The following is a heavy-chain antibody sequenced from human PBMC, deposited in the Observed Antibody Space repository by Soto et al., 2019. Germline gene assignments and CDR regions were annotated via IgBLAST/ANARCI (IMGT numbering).Heavy chain of an antibody. CDR2: ISAYNGIT. Sequence: QVQLVQSGAEVKKPGASVKVSCKASGYTFTSYGISWVRQAPGQGLEWMGWISAYNGITNYAQKLQGRVTMTTDTSTSTAYMELRSLRSDDTAVYYCARMARKYCSGGSCPYYYYGMDVWGQGTTVTVSS. CDR1: GYTFTSYG. J-gene: IGHJ6*02. CDR3: ARMARKYCSGGSCPYYYYGMDV. D-gene: IGHD2-15*01. V-gene: IGHV1-18*01.